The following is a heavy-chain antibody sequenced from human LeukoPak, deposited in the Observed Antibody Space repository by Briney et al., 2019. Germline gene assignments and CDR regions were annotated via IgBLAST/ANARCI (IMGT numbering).Heavy chain of an antibody. Sequence: GGSLRLSCAASGFTFSGSALHWVRQASGKGLEWVGCIRSTANGYATAYAASVKGRFTISRDDSKNTAYLQMDSLKTEDTAVYYCTGNYYGSGSYADFDYWGQGTLVTVSS. D-gene: IGHD3-10*01. CDR3: TGNYYGSGSYADFDY. CDR2: IRSTANGYAT. V-gene: IGHV3-73*01. CDR1: GFTFSGSA. J-gene: IGHJ4*02.